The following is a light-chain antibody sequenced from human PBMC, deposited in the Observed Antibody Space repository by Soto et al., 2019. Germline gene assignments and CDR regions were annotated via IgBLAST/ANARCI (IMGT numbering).Light chain of an antibody. Sequence: DIVMTQSPDSLAVSLGERATINCKSSQSVLYISNNKNYLVWYQQKPGQPPKPPINWASTREPGVPDRFSGSGSGTDFTLTISSLQAEDVAVYYCQQYYSTPRTFGPGTKVDIK. J-gene: IGKJ3*01. CDR2: WAS. CDR3: QQYYSTPRT. V-gene: IGKV4-1*01. CDR1: QSVLYISNNKNY.